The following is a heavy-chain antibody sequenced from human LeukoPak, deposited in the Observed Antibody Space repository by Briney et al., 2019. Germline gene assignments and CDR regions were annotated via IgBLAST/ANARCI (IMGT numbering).Heavy chain of an antibody. D-gene: IGHD3-9*01. CDR3: ARLGLRYFDFDC. Sequence: PSETLSLTCTASGGSTSSYYWSWIRQPAGKGLEWIGRIYTSGSTNYNPSLKSRVTMSVDTSKNQFSLKLSSVTAADTAVYYCARLGLRYFDFDCWGQGTLVTVSS. J-gene: IGHJ4*02. CDR2: IYTSGST. CDR1: GGSTSSYY. V-gene: IGHV4-4*07.